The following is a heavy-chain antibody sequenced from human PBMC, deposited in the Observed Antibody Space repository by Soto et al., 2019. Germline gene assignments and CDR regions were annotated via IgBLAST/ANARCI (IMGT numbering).Heavy chain of an antibody. D-gene: IGHD6-13*01. V-gene: IGHV3-30*18. J-gene: IGHJ6*03. CDR1: GFTFSTCW. CDR2: IKYDGSNK. Sequence: GGSLRLSCAASGFTFSTCWMNWVRQAPGKGLEWVAVIKYDGSNKYYADSVKGRFTISRDNSKNTLYLQMNSLRAEDTAVYYCAKDSIRAAASYMDVWGKGTTVTVSS. CDR3: AKDSIRAAASYMDV.